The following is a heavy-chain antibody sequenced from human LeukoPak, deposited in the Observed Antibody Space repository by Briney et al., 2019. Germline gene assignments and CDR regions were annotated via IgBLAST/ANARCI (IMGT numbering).Heavy chain of an antibody. D-gene: IGHD5-12*01. Sequence: PVASVKVSCKASGYTFTDYYMHWVRQAPGQGLEWMGWINPNSGGTNYAQKFQGRVTITRNTSISTAYMQLSRLRSDDTAVYYCARASNSGSGYDRFDQWGQGTQVTVSS. V-gene: IGHV1-2*02. CDR1: GYTFTDYY. J-gene: IGHJ4*02. CDR3: ARASNSGSGYDRFDQ. CDR2: INPNSGGT.